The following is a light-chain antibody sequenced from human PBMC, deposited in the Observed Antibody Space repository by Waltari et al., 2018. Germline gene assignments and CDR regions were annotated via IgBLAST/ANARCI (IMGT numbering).Light chain of an antibody. CDR1: QSVLWSSNNKNY. Sequence: DIVMTQSPDSLAVSLGERATINCKSSQSVLWSSNNKNYLAWYQQKPGQPPKVLIYWASTRESGVPDRFSGSGSGTDFTLTISRLEPEEFAVYYCQQYGNSVWTFGQGTKVEIK. CDR2: WAS. J-gene: IGKJ1*01. V-gene: IGKV4-1*01. CDR3: QQYGNSVWT.